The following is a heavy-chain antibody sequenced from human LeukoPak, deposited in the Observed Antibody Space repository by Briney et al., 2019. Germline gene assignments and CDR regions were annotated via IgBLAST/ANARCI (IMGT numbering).Heavy chain of an antibody. CDR3: ARGVRAAVRYSGYDYGPYFDS. CDR2: ISSSGSTI. V-gene: IGHV3-11*04. Sequence: PGGSLRLSCAASGFTFSDYYMSWIRQAPGKGLECVSYISSSGSTIYYADSVKGRFTISRDNAKNSLYLQMNSLRAEDTAVYYCARGVRAAVRYSGYDYGPYFDSWGQGTLVTVSS. CDR1: GFTFSDYY. J-gene: IGHJ4*02. D-gene: IGHD5-12*01.